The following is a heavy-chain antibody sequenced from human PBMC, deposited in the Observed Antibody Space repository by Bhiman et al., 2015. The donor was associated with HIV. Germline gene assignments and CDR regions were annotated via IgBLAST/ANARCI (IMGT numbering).Heavy chain of an antibody. Sequence: EVQLLESGGGLVQPGGSLRLSCAASGFTFSSYAMSWVRQAPGKGLEWVSVISGSGGSTYYADSVKGRFTISRDNSKNTLYLQMNSLRAEDTAVYYCASQWELPPDAFDIWGQGTMVTVSS. CDR1: GFTFSSYA. J-gene: IGHJ3*02. CDR2: ISGSGGST. V-gene: IGHV3-23*01. CDR3: ASQWELPPDAFDI. D-gene: IGHD1-26*01.